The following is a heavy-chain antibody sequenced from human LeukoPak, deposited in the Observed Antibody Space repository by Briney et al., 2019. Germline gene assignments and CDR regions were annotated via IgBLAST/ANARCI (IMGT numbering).Heavy chain of an antibody. CDR3: ARANFLYCSSSTCLFDY. J-gene: IGHJ4*02. Sequence: GASVKVSCKASGSTFTDCYMHWVRQAPGQGGEWMGWIKPNDGDTNYAQKSQGRVTMTRDTSISTAHMEVSRLRSDDTAVDYCARANFLYCSSSTCLFDYWGQGTLVTVSS. V-gene: IGHV1-2*02. D-gene: IGHD2-2*01. CDR1: GSTFTDCY. CDR2: IKPNDGDT.